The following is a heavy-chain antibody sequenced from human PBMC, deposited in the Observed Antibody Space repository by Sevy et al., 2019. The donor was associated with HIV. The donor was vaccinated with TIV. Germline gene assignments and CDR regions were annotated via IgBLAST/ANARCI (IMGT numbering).Heavy chain of an antibody. D-gene: IGHD2-15*01. Sequence: GGSLRLSCAASGFTFRTYAMNWVRQAPGKGLEWVSSITTSGRYTYSADSVEGRFTISRANSQNTVYLQMNSLRVDDTAVYYWAKGYCSGGSCPRDYYYYGMDAWGQGTTVTVSS. V-gene: IGHV3-23*01. CDR3: AKGYCSGGSCPRDYYYYGMDA. CDR1: GFTFRTYA. J-gene: IGHJ6*02. CDR2: ITTSGRYT.